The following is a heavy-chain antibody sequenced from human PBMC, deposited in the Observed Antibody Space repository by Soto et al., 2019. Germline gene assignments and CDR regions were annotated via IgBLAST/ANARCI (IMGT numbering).Heavy chain of an antibody. CDR1: GFTLRNYD. Sequence: PGGSLRLSCEASGFTLRNYDMTWVRQAPGGGLEWVSLISANDVGTYYAESVRTRFTISTDQSRNTVYLQMDSLRADDTDIYYCANAQNDYNWDYRPPFDYWGQGTLVTVSS. J-gene: IGHJ4*02. D-gene: IGHD1-7*01. CDR3: ANAQNDYNWDYRPPFDY. V-gene: IGHV3-23*01. CDR2: ISANDVGT.